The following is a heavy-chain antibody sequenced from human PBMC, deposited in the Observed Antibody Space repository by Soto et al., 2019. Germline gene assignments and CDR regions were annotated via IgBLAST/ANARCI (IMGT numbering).Heavy chain of an antibody. V-gene: IGHV4-34*01. CDR3: ARGLILWFGELSRRGGYYYYMDV. Sequence: QVQLQQWGAGLLKPSETVSLTCAVYGGSFSGYQWSWIRQTPGKGLEWIGEINDSGNINYNPSLKSRVTILLDTPKKQISLKLSSVTAADSAVYYCARGLILWFGELSRRGGYYYYMDVWGKGNTVTVSS. CDR1: GGSFSGYQ. J-gene: IGHJ6*03. CDR2: INDSGNI. D-gene: IGHD3-10*01.